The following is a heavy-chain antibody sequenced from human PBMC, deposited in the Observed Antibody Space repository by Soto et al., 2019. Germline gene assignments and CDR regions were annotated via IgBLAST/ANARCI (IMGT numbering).Heavy chain of an antibody. J-gene: IGHJ5*02. V-gene: IGHV1-46*01. CDR3: AGQVEMACPYNWFDP. CDR2: INPSGGST. D-gene: IGHD2-2*01. Sequence: ASVKVSCKASGYTFTSYYMHWVRQAPGQGLEWMGIINPSGGSTSYAQKFQGRVTMTRDTSTSTVYMELSSLRSEDTAVYYCAGQVEMACPYNWFDPWGQGTLVTVSS. CDR1: GYTFTSYY.